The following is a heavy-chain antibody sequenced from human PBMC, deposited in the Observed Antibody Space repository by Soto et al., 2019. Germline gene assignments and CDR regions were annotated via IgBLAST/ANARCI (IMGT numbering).Heavy chain of an antibody. CDR1: NDSISPYY. D-gene: IGHD1-26*01. J-gene: IGHJ4*02. Sequence: ETLSLTCTVSNDSISPYYWSWIRQPPGKGLEWIGFIYYSGSTTYNPSLKSRVTFTRDTSAGTVYMQLSSLTSEDTAVYYCARDDSGFSGSHYIDYFNYWGQGALVTVSS. V-gene: IGHV4-59*01. CDR3: ARDDSGFSGSHYIDYFNY. CDR2: IYYSGST.